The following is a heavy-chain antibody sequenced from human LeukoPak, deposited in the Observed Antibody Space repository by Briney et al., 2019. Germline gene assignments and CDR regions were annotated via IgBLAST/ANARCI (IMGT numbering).Heavy chain of an antibody. CDR3: AKDKEQWYGSGWPDY. D-gene: IGHD6-19*01. Sequence: GGSLRLSCAASGFTVSSNYMSWVRQAPGKGLEWVSGIYSGGSTYYADSVKGRFTISRDNSKNSLYLQMNSLRAEDTALYYCAKDKEQWYGSGWPDYWGQGTLVTVSS. CDR2: IYSGGST. CDR1: GFTVSSNY. J-gene: IGHJ4*02. V-gene: IGHV3-53*05.